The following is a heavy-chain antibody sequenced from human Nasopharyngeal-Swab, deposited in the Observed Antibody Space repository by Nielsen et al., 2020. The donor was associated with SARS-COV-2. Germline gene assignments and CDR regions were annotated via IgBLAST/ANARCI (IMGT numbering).Heavy chain of an antibody. CDR2: ISYDGSNK. CDR3: ARDLGGYYGD. CDR1: GFTFSSYA. D-gene: IGHD3-22*01. Sequence: GESLKISCAASGFTFSSYAMHWVRQAPGKGPEWVAVISYDGSNKYYADSVKGRFTISRDNSKNTLYLQMNSLRAEDTAVYYCARDLGGYYGDWGQGTLVTVSS. J-gene: IGHJ4*02. V-gene: IGHV3-30-3*01.